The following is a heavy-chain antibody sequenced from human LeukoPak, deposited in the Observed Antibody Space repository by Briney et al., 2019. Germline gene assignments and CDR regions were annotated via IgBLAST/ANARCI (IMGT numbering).Heavy chain of an antibody. CDR2: ISSSSSYI. J-gene: IGHJ3*02. D-gene: IGHD6-13*01. CDR1: GFTFSSYS. Sequence: PGGSLRLSCAASGFTFSSYSMNWVRRAPGKGLEWVSSISSSSSYIYYADSVKGRFTISRDNAKNSLYLQMNSLRAEDTAVYYCARVREAGDAFDIWGQGTMVTVSS. CDR3: ARVREAGDAFDI. V-gene: IGHV3-21*01.